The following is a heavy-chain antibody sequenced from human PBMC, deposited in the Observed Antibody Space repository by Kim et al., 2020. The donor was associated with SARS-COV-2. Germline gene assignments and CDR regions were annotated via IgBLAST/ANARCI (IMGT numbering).Heavy chain of an antibody. J-gene: IGHJ5*02. CDR3: ARGSTMVRGRGWFDP. CDR1: GGSISSGGYS. Sequence: SETLSLTCAVSGGSISSGGYSWSWIRQPPGKGLEWIGYIYHSGSTYYNLSLKSRVTISVDRSKNQFSLKLSSVTAADTAVYYCARGSTMVRGRGWFDPWGQGTLVTVSS. CDR2: IYHSGST. V-gene: IGHV4-30-2*01. D-gene: IGHD3-10*01.